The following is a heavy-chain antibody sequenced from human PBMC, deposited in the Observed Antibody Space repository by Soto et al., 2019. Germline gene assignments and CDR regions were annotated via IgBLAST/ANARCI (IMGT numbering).Heavy chain of an antibody. CDR3: ARGPDYSNFGYFDY. D-gene: IGHD4-4*01. CDR1: GFTFSSHA. Sequence: QVQLVESGGGVVQPGRSLRLSCAASGFTFSSHAMNWVRQAPGKGLEWVALIWNAGNNKYYADAGSVKGRFTISRDNSRNTPYLEMNSVRADDTGVYYCARGPDYSNFGYFDYWGQGTLVTVSS. J-gene: IGHJ4*02. V-gene: IGHV3-33*01. CDR2: IWNAGNNK.